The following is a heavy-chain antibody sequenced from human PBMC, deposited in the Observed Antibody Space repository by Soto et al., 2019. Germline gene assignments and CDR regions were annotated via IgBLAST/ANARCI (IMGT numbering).Heavy chain of an antibody. V-gene: IGHV1-18*04. D-gene: IGHD6-6*01. CDR2: INTYNGNK. J-gene: IGHJ4*02. CDR1: GYMFTTYG. CDR3: GRTGGGMAARPLEY. Sequence: QVQLVQSGGEVKKPGASVEVACRTSGYMFTTYGMSWVRQAPGQGLEWMAWINTYNGNKKYAQKFHGRATMTTNTSKSAVSMELTDLTSDDTCTYFCGRTGGGMAARPLEYWGQGTLVTVSS.